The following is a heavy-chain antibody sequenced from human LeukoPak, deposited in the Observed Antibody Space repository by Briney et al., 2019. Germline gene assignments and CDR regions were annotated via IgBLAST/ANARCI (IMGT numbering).Heavy chain of an antibody. CDR3: AKGYHIYSYVFSFGHY. Sequence: PGGSLRLSCEASGVTLSDYAMHWARQAPGKGLEWVAVISRDGSEKNYADSVKGRFTISRDNSKNTLYLQMNSLRAEDTAVYHCAKGYHIYSYVFSFGHYWGQGTQATVSS. J-gene: IGHJ4*02. V-gene: IGHV3-30*18. CDR1: GVTLSDYA. CDR2: ISRDGSEK. D-gene: IGHD5-18*01.